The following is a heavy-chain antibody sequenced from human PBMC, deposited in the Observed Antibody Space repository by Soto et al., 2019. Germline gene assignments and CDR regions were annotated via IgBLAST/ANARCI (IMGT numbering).Heavy chain of an antibody. J-gene: IGHJ5*02. CDR1: GYTFTSYG. CDR2: ISAYNGNT. CDR3: ARGGPYDFWSGYYTHNWFDP. D-gene: IGHD3-3*01. Sequence: ASVKVSCKASGYTFTSYGISWVRQAPGQGLERMGWISAYNGNTNYAQKLQGRVTMTTDTSTSTAYMELRSLRSDDTAVYYCARGGPYDFWSGYYTHNWFDPWSQGTLVTVSS. V-gene: IGHV1-18*01.